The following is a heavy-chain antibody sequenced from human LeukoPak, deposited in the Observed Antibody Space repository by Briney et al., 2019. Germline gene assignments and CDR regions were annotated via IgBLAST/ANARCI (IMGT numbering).Heavy chain of an antibody. CDR2: IIPIFGTA. Sequence: SVKVSCKASGGTFSSYAISWVRQAPGQGLEWMGGIIPIFGTANYAQKFQGRVTITTDESTSTAYMELSSLRSEDTAVYYCARLYPTTLTSYSSSLWGQGTLVTVSS. V-gene: IGHV1-69*05. CDR1: GGTFSSYA. J-gene: IGHJ4*02. D-gene: IGHD6-13*01. CDR3: ARLYPTTLTSYSSSL.